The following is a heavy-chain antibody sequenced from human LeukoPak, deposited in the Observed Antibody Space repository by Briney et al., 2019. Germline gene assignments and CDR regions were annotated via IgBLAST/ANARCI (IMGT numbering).Heavy chain of an antibody. J-gene: IGHJ2*01. D-gene: IGHD3-22*01. V-gene: IGHV1-8*01. CDR1: GYTFTSHD. CDR2: MNPDSGDS. Sequence: ASVKVSCKASGYTFTSHDINWVRQATGQGLEWMGWMNPDSGDSGYAQKFQGRVSVTRETSITTAYMELSSLRSEDTAVYYCARGLWVVVNTGWYFDLWGRGTLVTVSS. CDR3: ARGLWVVVNTGWYFDL.